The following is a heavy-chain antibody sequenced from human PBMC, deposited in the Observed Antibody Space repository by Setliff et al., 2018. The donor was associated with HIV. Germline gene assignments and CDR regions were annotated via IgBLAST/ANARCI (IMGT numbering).Heavy chain of an antibody. CDR2: VYSSGST. Sequence: PSETLSLTCTVSGGSVNNGSFYWTWVRQPAGKGLDWIGRVYSSGSTNYNPSLKGRVTISIDASENQFSLRLTSVTAADTAVYFCARGGDFWNGFHGRALPSWGQGTLVTVSS. V-gene: IGHV4-61*10. CDR1: GGSVNNGSFY. J-gene: IGHJ4*02. D-gene: IGHD3-3*01. CDR3: ARGGDFWNGFHGRALPS.